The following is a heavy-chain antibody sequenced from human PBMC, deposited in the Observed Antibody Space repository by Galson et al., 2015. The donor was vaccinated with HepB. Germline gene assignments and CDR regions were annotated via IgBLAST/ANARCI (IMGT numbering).Heavy chain of an antibody. CDR3: AREYSGNSSDWYIDL. J-gene: IGHJ2*01. CDR2: ISSGSSYI. Sequence: SLRLSCAASGFTFYSHTMNWVRRAPGKGLEWVSSISSGSSYIYYADSVKGRFTISRDDAKNSLDLQMNSLRADDTAVYYCAREYSGNSSDWYIDLWGRGTLLTVST. CDR1: GFTFYSHT. V-gene: IGHV3-21*01. D-gene: IGHD6-19*01.